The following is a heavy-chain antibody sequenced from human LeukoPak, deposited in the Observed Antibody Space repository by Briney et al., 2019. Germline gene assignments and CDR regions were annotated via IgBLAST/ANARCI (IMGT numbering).Heavy chain of an antibody. CDR3: AKDPFYDSSGYYYALG. D-gene: IGHD3-22*01. J-gene: IGHJ4*02. CDR2: ISGSGGST. CDR1: GFTFSSYA. V-gene: IGHV3-23*01. Sequence: GGSLRLSCAASGFTFSSYAMSWVRQAPGKGLEWVSAISGSGGSTYYADSVKGRFTISRDNSKNTLYLQMNSRRAEDTAVYYCAKDPFYDSSGYYYALGWGQGTLVTVSS.